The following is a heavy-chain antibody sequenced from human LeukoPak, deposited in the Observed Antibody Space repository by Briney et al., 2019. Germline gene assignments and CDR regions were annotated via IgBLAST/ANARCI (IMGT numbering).Heavy chain of an antibody. D-gene: IGHD4-23*01. V-gene: IGHV4-39*07. CDR1: GGSISSASYY. CDR2: IYYSGST. CDR3: ARGDDYGGQGY. J-gene: IGHJ4*02. Sequence: SETLSLTCTVSGGSISSASYYWGWIRQPPGKGLEWIGTIYYSGSTYYNPSLKSRVTISVDTSKNQVSLKLRSVTAADTAVYYCARGDDYGGQGYWGQGTLVTVSS.